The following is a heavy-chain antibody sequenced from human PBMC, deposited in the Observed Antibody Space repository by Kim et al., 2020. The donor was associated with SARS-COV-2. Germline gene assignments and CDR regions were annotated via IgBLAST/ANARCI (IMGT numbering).Heavy chain of an antibody. CDR3: ARDGDSSGFPYFDY. Sequence: SETLSLTCTVSGGSISSGDYYWSWIRQPPGKGLEWIGYIYYSGSTYYNPSLKSRVTISVDTSKNQFSLKLSSVTAADTAVYYCARDGDSSGFPYFDYWGQGTLVTVSS. J-gene: IGHJ4*02. D-gene: IGHD3-22*01. V-gene: IGHV4-30-4*01. CDR1: GGSISSGDYY. CDR2: IYYSGST.